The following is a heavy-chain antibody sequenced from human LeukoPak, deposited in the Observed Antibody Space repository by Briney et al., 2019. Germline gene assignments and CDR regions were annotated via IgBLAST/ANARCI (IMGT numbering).Heavy chain of an antibody. CDR2: ISVSGGST. CDR3: VLLKRGYSYGYADY. D-gene: IGHD5-18*01. Sequence: GGSLRLSCAASGFSFSSYGMSWVRQTPEKGLEWVSTISVSGGSTYYADSVKGRFTISRDNSKNTLYLQMNSLRAEDTAVYYCVLLKRGYSYGYADYWGQGTLVTVSS. CDR1: GFSFSSYG. V-gene: IGHV3-23*01. J-gene: IGHJ4*02.